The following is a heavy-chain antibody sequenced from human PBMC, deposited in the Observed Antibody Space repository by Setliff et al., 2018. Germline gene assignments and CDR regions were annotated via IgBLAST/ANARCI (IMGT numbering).Heavy chain of an antibody. CDR2: DGNKVNSYTT. J-gene: IGHJ5*02. D-gene: IGHD5-18*01. Sequence: LRLSCAASGFTFSSHGMHWVRQAPGKGLEWVAFIRHDGNKVNSYTTEYAASVRGRFTISRDDSKNSLYLQMNSLKTEDAAVYYCARLPRYTTPMAPWGQGTLVTVSS. V-gene: IGHV3-72*01. CDR1: GFTFSSHG. CDR3: ARLPRYTTPMAP.